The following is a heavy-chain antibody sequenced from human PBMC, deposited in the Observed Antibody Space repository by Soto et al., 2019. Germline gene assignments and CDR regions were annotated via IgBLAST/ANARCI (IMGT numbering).Heavy chain of an antibody. D-gene: IGHD3-16*01. V-gene: IGHV1-8*01. Sequence: ASVKVSCKASGYSFTNNDVTWVRQATGQGLEWIGWMNPGSGDTGYAQKFQDRVTMTRDISIATAYMELSSLRSDDTAIYYCARMATFGSLNWFDPWGQGTLVTVSS. CDR2: MNPGSGDT. CDR3: ARMATFGSLNWFDP. CDR1: GYSFTNND. J-gene: IGHJ5*02.